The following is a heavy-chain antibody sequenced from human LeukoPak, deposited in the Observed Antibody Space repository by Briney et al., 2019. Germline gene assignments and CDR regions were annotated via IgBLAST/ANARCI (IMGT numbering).Heavy chain of an antibody. D-gene: IGHD6-13*01. J-gene: IGHJ5*02. V-gene: IGHV4-59*01. CDR3: ARGCSAGTPHNWFDP. CDR1: GGSISGYY. CDR2: IYYSGST. Sequence: TSETLSLTCTVSGGSISGYYWSWIRQPPGKGLEWIGYIYYSGSTNYNPPLKSRVTISVDTSKNQFSLKLSSVTAADTAVYYCARGCSAGTPHNWFDPWGQGTLVTVSS.